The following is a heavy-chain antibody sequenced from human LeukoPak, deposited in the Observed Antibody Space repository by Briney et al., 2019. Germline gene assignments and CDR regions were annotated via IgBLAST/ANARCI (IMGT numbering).Heavy chain of an antibody. V-gene: IGHV4-59*08. CDR2: IYYSGST. J-gene: IGHJ4*02. CDR3: ARHGRSGGSCYFDY. D-gene: IGHD2-15*01. Sequence: SETLSLTCAVYGGSFSGYYWSWIRQPPGKGLEWIGYIYYSGSTNSNPSLKSRVTISVDTSKNQFSLKLSSVTAADTAVYYCARHGRSGGSCYFDYWGQGTLVTVSS. CDR1: GGSFSGYY.